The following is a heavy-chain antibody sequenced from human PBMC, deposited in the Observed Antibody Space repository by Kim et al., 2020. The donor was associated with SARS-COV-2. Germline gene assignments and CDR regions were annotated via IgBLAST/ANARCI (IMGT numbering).Heavy chain of an antibody. J-gene: IGHJ5*02. CDR1: GFTFSSYS. D-gene: IGHD2-15*01. CDR2: ISSSSSYI. Sequence: GGSLRLSCAASGFTFSSYSMNWVRQAPGKGLEWVSSISSSSSYIYYADSVKGRFTISRDNAKNSLYLQMNSLRAEDTAVYYCARDPHIVVVVAPGWFDPWGQGTLVTVSS. V-gene: IGHV3-21*01. CDR3: ARDPHIVVVVAPGWFDP.